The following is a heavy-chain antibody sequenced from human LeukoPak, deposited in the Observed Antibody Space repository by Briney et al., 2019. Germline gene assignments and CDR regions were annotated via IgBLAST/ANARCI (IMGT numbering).Heavy chain of an antibody. CDR2: ISAYNGNT. D-gene: IGHD3-3*01. CDR1: GYTFTSYG. Sequence: ASVKVSCKASGYTFTSYGISWVRQAPGQGHEWMGWISAYNGNTNYAQKLQGRVTMTTDTSTSTAYMELRSLRSDDTAVYYCARVVGTPYYDFWSGSYYMGVWGKGTTVTVSS. V-gene: IGHV1-18*01. J-gene: IGHJ6*03. CDR3: ARVVGTPYYDFWSGSYYMGV.